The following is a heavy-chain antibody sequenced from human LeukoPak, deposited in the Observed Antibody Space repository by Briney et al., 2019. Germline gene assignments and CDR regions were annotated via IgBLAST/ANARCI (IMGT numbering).Heavy chain of an antibody. J-gene: IGHJ4*02. CDR2: IKQDGSEK. V-gene: IGHV3-7*01. D-gene: IGHD3-22*01. Sequence: GGSLRLSCAASGFPFSYWMTWVRQAPGKGLEWVANIKQDGSEKYYVDSVKGRFTISRDNAKNSLYLQMSSLRAEDTAVYYCAREGGPYYYDSSGYPYFDYWGQGTLVTVSS. CDR1: GFPFSYW. CDR3: AREGGPYYYDSSGYPYFDY.